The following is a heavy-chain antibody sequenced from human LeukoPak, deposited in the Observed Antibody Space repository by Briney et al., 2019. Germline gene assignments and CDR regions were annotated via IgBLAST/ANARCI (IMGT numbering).Heavy chain of an antibody. CDR3: ATVGGSCSSSNCYAYFDY. CDR2: INGDESST. CDR1: GFTFSNYW. J-gene: IGHJ4*02. Sequence: GGSLRPSCAASGFTFSNYWMHWVRQVPGKGLVWVSRINGDESSTTYADSVKGRFTISRDTSTNTLYVQMNSLGADDTAVYYCATVGGSCSSSNCYAYFDYWGQGTLVTVSS. D-gene: IGHD2-2*01. V-gene: IGHV3-74*01.